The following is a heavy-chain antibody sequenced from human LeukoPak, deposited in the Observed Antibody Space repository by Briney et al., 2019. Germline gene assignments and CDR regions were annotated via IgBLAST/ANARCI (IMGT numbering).Heavy chain of an antibody. CDR3: AKGGSSYYEWSQDDY. CDR1: GFTFSSYA. V-gene: IGHV3-23*01. D-gene: IGHD3-22*01. J-gene: IGHJ4*01. CDR2: ISASGGST. Sequence: GGSLRLSCAASGFTFSSYAMSWVRQAPGKGLEWVSAISASGGSTDYTDSVKGRFIISRDNSNNALYVQMNSLRAEDTAVYYCAKGGSSYYEWSQDDYWGLGTLVTVSS.